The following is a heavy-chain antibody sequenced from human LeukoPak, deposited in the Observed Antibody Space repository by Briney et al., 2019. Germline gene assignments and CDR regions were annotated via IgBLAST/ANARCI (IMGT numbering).Heavy chain of an antibody. CDR1: GGTFISYA. J-gene: IGHJ4*02. Sequence: SVKVSCKASGGTFISYAISWVRQAPGQGLEWMGRIIPIFGTANYAQKFQGRVTITTDESTSTAYMELSSLRSEDTAVYYCARTAQYSSGYPYYFDYWGQGTLVTVSS. CDR2: IIPIFGTA. D-gene: IGHD3-22*01. V-gene: IGHV1-69*05. CDR3: ARTAQYSSGYPYYFDY.